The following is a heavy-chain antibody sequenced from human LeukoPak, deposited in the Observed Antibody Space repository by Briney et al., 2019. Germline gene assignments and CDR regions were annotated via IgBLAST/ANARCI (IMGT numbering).Heavy chain of an antibody. CDR3: ATIAAAGNSYYFDY. CDR1: GYTLTELS. J-gene: IGHJ4*02. CDR2: FDPEDGET. D-gene: IGHD6-13*01. V-gene: IGHV1-24*01. Sequence: ASVKVSCKVSGYTLTELSMHWVRQAPGKVLEWMGGFDPEDGETIYAQKFQGRVTMTEDTSTDTAYMELSSLRSEDTAVYYCATIAAAGNSYYFDYWGQGTLVTVSS.